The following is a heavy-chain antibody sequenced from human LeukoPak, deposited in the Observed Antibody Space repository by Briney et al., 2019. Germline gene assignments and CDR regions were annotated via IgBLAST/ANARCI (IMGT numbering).Heavy chain of an antibody. V-gene: IGHV1-8*02. CDR1: GYTFTSYD. CDR2: MNPNNGNT. CDR3: AGDSSGYYNL. Sequence: ASVKVSCKASGYTFTSYDINWLRQAPGQGLEWMASMNPNNGNTAYARKFQGRVTMTRDTSIGTAYLELSALRSEDTAVYYCAGDSSGYYNLWGQGTLVTVSS. J-gene: IGHJ4*02. D-gene: IGHD3-22*01.